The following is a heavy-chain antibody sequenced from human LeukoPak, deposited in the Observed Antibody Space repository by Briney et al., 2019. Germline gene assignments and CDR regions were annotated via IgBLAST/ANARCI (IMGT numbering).Heavy chain of an antibody. Sequence: GGCLRLSCAASGFSFSGFRMNWVRQAAGKGVEGISYIGSSGSAGGNIYYAVSVKGRFTVSRDNAKDSLFLQMNSLQDADTAVYYCARAPTPYFTYYMDVWGKGTTVTVSS. CDR1: GFSFSGFR. D-gene: IGHD2-21*01. V-gene: IGHV3-48*02. CDR3: ARAPTPYFTYYMDV. J-gene: IGHJ6*03. CDR2: IGSSGSAGGNI.